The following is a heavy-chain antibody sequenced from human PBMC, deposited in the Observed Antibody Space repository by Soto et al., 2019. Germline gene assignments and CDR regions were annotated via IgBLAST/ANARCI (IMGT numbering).Heavy chain of an antibody. D-gene: IGHD6-19*01. Sequence: ASVKVSCKASGYTFTSYGISWVRQAPGQGLEWMGWISAYNGNTNYAQKLQGRVTMTTDTSTSTAYMELRSLRSDDTAVYYCAAQWLAKNPFDYWGQGSLVTVSS. CDR1: GYTFTSYG. CDR2: ISAYNGNT. V-gene: IGHV1-18*04. CDR3: AAQWLAKNPFDY. J-gene: IGHJ4*02.